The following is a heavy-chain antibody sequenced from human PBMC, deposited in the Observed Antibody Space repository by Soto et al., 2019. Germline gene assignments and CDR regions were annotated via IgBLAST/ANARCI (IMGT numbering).Heavy chain of an antibody. V-gene: IGHV3-30-3*01. CDR3: ARYRRYSSGWYQYYYYYGMDV. CDR1: GFTFSSYA. J-gene: IGHJ6*02. D-gene: IGHD6-19*01. Sequence: GGSLRLSCAASGFTFSSYAMHWVRQAPGKGLEWMAVISYVGSNKYYADSVKGRFTISRDNSKNTLYLQMNSLRAEDTAVYYCARYRRYSSGWYQYYYYYGMDVWGQGTTVTVSS. CDR2: ISYVGSNK.